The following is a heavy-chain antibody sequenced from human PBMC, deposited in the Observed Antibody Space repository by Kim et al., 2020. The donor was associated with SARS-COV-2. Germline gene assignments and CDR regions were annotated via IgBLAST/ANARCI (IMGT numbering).Heavy chain of an antibody. V-gene: IGHV3-23*01. Sequence: GGSLRLSCAGSGFTFSAAWMSWVRQAPGKGLEWVGAIIGNGDGRYYAYAVKGRGRISIYSDKNTMKLQMKILRAENAATDDYERTTDNSSVNWLD. J-gene: IGHJ5*02. D-gene: IGHD1-7*01. CDR1: GFTFSAAW. CDR3: ERTTDNSSVNWLD. CDR2: IIGNGDGR.